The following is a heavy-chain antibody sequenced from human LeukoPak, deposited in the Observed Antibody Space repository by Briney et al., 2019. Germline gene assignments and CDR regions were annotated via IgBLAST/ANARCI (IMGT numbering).Heavy chain of an antibody. CDR1: GYTFTGYY. D-gene: IGHD6-19*01. J-gene: IGHJ4*02. V-gene: IGHV1-2*02. CDR3: ARPYDFSSGWYVTAFDY. Sequence: ASVKVSCKASGYTFTGYYMHWVRQAPGQGIEWMGWINPNSGGTNYAQKFQGRVTMTRDTSISTAYMGLSRLRSDDTAVCYCARPYDFSSGWYVTAFDYWGQGTLVTVSS. CDR2: INPNSGGT.